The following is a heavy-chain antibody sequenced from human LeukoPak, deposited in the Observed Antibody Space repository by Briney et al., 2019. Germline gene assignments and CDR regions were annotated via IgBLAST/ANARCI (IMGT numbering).Heavy chain of an antibody. V-gene: IGHV1-69*13. Sequence: ASVKVSCKASGGTFSSDAISWVRQAPGQGLEWMGGIIPVLRTANHAQKFLGRLTITADESTSTAYMELSSLRSEDTAMYYCARWIEYYLDYWGQGTLVTVSS. CDR3: ARWIEYYLDY. D-gene: IGHD5-12*01. CDR2: IIPVLRTA. CDR1: GGTFSSDA. J-gene: IGHJ4*02.